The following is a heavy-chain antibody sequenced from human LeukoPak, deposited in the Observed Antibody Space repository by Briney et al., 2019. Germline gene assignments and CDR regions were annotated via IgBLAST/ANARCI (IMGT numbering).Heavy chain of an antibody. J-gene: IGHJ4*02. CDR2: INHSGST. V-gene: IGHV4-34*01. D-gene: IGHD2-21*02. Sequence: SETLSLTCAVYGGSFSGYFWTWIRQPPGKGLEWIGEINHSGSTNYNPSLKSRVTISVDTSKNQFALDLRSVTAADTAVYYCTRDIGDFVSDFWGQGTLVTVSS. CDR3: TRDIGDFVSDF. CDR1: GGSFSGYF.